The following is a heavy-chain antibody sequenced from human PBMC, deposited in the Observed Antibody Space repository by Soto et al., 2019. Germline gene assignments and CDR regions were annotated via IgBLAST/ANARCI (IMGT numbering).Heavy chain of an antibody. CDR1: GFTFSSYA. V-gene: IGHV3-30-3*01. CDR3: ARSNPEEDTAMSHPYYFDY. Sequence: GGSLRLSCAASGFTFSSYAMHWVRQAPGKGLEWVAVTSYDGSNKYYADSVKGRFTISRDNSKNTLYLQMNSLRAEDTAVYYCARSNPEEDTAMSHPYYFDYWGQGTLVTVSS. D-gene: IGHD5-18*01. CDR2: TSYDGSNK. J-gene: IGHJ4*02.